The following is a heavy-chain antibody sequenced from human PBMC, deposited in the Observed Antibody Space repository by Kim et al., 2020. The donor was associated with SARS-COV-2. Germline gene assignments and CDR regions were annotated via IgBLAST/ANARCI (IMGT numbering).Heavy chain of an antibody. J-gene: IGHJ5*02. CDR1: GFTLISHD. V-gene: IGHV3-48*02. Sequence: GSLRLSCAATGFTLISHDMHWVRQAPGKGLECVAFITRSTGRIFYADSVKGRFTISRDNAKNSLYLQMDSLRDEDTAVYYCARGLAYCGGDCPWGQGTLVTVSS. D-gene: IGHD2-21*02. CDR2: ITRSTGRI. CDR3: ARGLAYCGGDCP.